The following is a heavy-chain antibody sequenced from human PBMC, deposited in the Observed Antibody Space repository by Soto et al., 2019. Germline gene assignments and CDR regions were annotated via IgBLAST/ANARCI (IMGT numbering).Heavy chain of an antibody. Sequence: GGSLRLSCEGSGFTFSAYAMNWVRQAPGKGLEWVSYISSRSDTLYYADSVKGRFTISRDNAKNSVYLQVNNLRGEDTAVYYCARDWDIVILPVTIPNYNYGMDVWGQGTTVTVYS. V-gene: IGHV3-48*04. J-gene: IGHJ6*02. D-gene: IGHD2-15*01. CDR2: ISSRSDTL. CDR3: ARDWDIVILPVTIPNYNYGMDV. CDR1: GFTFSAYA.